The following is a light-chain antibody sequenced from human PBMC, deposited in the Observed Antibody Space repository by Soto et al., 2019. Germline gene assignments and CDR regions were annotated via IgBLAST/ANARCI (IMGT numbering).Light chain of an antibody. J-gene: IGKJ1*01. V-gene: IGKV1-8*01. CDR2: AAS. CDR3: QQYYSYPHT. CDR1: QGISSY. Sequence: AIRMTQSPSSFSASTGDRVTITCRASQGISSYLAWYQQKPGKAPKLLIYAASTLQSGVQSRLSGSGSGTDFTLTISCLQSEDFATYSCQQYYSYPHTFGQGTKVEIK.